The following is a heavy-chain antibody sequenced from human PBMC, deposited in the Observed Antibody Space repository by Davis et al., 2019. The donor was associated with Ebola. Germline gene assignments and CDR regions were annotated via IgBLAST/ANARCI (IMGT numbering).Heavy chain of an antibody. J-gene: IGHJ6*02. CDR3: AGNSVTTRLDYYGMDV. CDR2: INAGNGNT. V-gene: IGHV1-3*01. Sequence: AASVKVSCKASGYTFTRFAIHWVRQAPGQRLEWMGWINAGNGNTIYSQNFQGRVTITRDTSASTVYMELSSLRSEDTAVSYCAGNSVTTRLDYYGMDVWGQETTVTVSS. D-gene: IGHD4-17*01. CDR1: GYTFTRFA.